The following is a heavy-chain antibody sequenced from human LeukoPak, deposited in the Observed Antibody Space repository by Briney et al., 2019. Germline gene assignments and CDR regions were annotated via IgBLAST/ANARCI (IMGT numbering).Heavy chain of an antibody. CDR1: GFTFSSYG. D-gene: IGHD1-26*01. V-gene: IGHV3-30*03. CDR2: ISYDGSNK. Sequence: GGSLRLSCAASGFTFSSYGMHWARQAPGKGLEWVAVISYDGSNKYYADSVKGRFTISRDNAKNSLYLQMNSLRAEDTAVYYCARDSGDYSSPVDYWGQGTLVTVSS. CDR3: ARDSGDYSSPVDY. J-gene: IGHJ4*02.